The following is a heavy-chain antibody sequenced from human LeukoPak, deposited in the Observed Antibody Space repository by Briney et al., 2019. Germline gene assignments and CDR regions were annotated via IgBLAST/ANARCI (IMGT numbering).Heavy chain of an antibody. V-gene: IGHV3-9*03. CDR1: GFTFDDYA. D-gene: IGHD2-8*02. Sequence: GRSLRPSCAASGFTFDDYAMHWVRQAPGKGLEWVSGMSWNSVTIVYADSVKGRFTISRDNAKNSLYLQMNSLRAEDMALYYCAKDEFVASDFTGAFDIWGQGTMVTVSS. CDR3: AKDEFVASDFTGAFDI. J-gene: IGHJ3*02. CDR2: MSWNSVTI.